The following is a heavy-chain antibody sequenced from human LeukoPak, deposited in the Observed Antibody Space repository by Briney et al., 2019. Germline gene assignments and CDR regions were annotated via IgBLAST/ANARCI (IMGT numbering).Heavy chain of an antibody. V-gene: IGHV3-23*01. CDR1: GFTFNSYA. D-gene: IGHD3-16*02. CDR2: ISGSGGST. Sequence: PGGSLRLSCTASGFTFNSYAMSWVRQAPGKGLEWVSGISGSGGSTYYADPVKGRFTISRANSRNTLFLQMNSLRAEDTAVYYCAKSLGGVIVTSFDYWGQGTLVTVSS. CDR3: AKSLGGVIVTSFDY. J-gene: IGHJ4*02.